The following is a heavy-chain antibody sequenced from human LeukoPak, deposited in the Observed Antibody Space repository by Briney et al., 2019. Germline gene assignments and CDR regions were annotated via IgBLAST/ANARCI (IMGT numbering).Heavy chain of an antibody. J-gene: IGHJ4*02. D-gene: IGHD5-18*01. CDR2: IIPIFGTA. CDR1: GGTFSSYA. CDR3: AREDTAMAYFDY. Sequence: GASVKVSCKASGGTFSSYAISWVRQAPGQGLEWMGGIIPIFGTANYAQKFQGRVTITADESTSTAYMELSSLRSGDTAVYYCAREDTAMAYFDYWGQGTLVTVSS. V-gene: IGHV1-69*13.